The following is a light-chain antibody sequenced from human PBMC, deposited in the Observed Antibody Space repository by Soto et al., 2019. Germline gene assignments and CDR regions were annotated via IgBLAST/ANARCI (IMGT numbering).Light chain of an antibody. CDR2: RND. V-gene: IGLV1-47*01. CDR3: AAWDDTVRSYV. J-gene: IGLJ1*01. CDR1: ISNIGNNY. Sequence: QSVLTQPSSVSGTPGQGVTISCSGSISNIGNNYVYWFQQLPGTAPKVLSNRNDQRPSGVPDRFSGSKSGTSASLASRGLRSPDEADYYCAAWDDTVRSYVFGTGTKLTVL.